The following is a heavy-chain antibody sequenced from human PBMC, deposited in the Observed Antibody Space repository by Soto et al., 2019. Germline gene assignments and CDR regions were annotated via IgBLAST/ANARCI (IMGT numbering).Heavy chain of an antibody. CDR2: ISSGGTTI. J-gene: IGHJ4*02. V-gene: IGHV3-48*01. Sequence: GGSLRLSCAASGFTFTSHSMNWVRQAPGKGLEWVSYISSGGTTIYYADSVKGRFTISRDNAKNSLYLQMNSLRAEDTAVYYCARSTPIDFWGQGILVTVSS. D-gene: IGHD2-15*01. CDR3: ARSTPIDF. CDR1: GFTFTSHS.